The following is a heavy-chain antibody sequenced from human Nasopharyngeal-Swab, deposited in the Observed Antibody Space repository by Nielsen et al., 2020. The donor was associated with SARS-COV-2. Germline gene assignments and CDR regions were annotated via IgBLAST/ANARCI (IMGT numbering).Heavy chain of an antibody. CDR3: AKEDGIVGATRDFGAY. CDR2: ISGSGGST. D-gene: IGHD1-26*01. V-gene: IGHV3-23*01. Sequence: WIRQPPGKGLEWVSGISGSGGSTYYADSVKGRFTISRDNSKNTLYLQMNSLRAEDTAVYYCAKEDGIVGATRDFGAYWGQGTLVTVSS. J-gene: IGHJ4*02.